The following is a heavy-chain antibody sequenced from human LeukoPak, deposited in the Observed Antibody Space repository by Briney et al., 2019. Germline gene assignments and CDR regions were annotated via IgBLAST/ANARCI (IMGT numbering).Heavy chain of an antibody. J-gene: IGHJ5*02. CDR2: IYPGDSDT. CDR3: ARLGRNYYGSGRPWRNWFDP. Sequence: GESLKISCKGSGYSFTSYWIGWVRQMPGKGLEWMGIIYPGDSDTRYSPSFQGQVTISADKSISTAYLQWSSLKASDTAMYYCARLGRNYYGSGRPWRNWFDPWGQGTLVTVSS. D-gene: IGHD3-10*01. V-gene: IGHV5-51*01. CDR1: GYSFTSYW.